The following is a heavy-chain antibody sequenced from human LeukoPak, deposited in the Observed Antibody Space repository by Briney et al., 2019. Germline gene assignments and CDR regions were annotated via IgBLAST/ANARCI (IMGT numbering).Heavy chain of an antibody. CDR2: ISSSSSYI. V-gene: IGHV3-21*01. J-gene: IGHJ4*02. CDR3: ARALWFGESPLDY. D-gene: IGHD3-10*01. Sequence: GGSLRLSCAASGFTFSSYSMNWVRQAPGKGLEWGSSISSSSSYIYYADSVKGRFTISRDNAKNSLYLQMNSLRAEDTAVYYCARALWFGESPLDYWGQGTLVTVSS. CDR1: GFTFSSYS.